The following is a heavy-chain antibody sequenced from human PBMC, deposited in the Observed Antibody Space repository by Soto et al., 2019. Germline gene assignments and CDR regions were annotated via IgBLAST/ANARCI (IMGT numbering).Heavy chain of an antibody. CDR2: IKQDGSEK. CDR3: ARVLHTQWPSPLILYYFDY. D-gene: IGHD6-19*01. J-gene: IGHJ4*02. Sequence: GGSLRLSCAASGFTFSSYWMSWVRQAPGKGLEWVANIKQDGSEKYYVDSVKGRFTISRDNAKNSLYLQMNSLRAQDTAVYYCARVLHTQWPSPLILYYFDYWGQGTLVTVSS. V-gene: IGHV3-7*05. CDR1: GFTFSSYW.